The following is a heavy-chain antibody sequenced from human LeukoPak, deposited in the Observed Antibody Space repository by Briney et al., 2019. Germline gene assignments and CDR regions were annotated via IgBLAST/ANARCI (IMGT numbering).Heavy chain of an antibody. CDR2: IWYDGSNK. D-gene: IGHD6-13*01. CDR1: GFTFSDYY. Sequence: GGSLRLSCAASGFTFSDYYMSWIRQAPGKGLEWVAVIWYDGSNKYYADSVKGRFTISRDNSKNTLYLQMNSLRAEDTAVYYCAMDAAAGNYWGQGTLVTVSS. V-gene: IGHV3-33*08. J-gene: IGHJ4*02. CDR3: AMDAAAGNY.